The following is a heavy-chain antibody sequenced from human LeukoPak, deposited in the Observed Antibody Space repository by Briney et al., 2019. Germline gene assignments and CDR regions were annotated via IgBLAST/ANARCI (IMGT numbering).Heavy chain of an antibody. D-gene: IGHD3-16*01. J-gene: IGHJ4*02. CDR3: ARDGGFFLFDY. V-gene: IGHV3-7*01. CDR1: GFTFGNYW. Sequence: GGSLRLSCAASGFTFGNYWMTWVRQAPGKGLEWLAHIKDDGSETAYVDSVRGRFTISRDNAKNSLYLQMSSLRDEDTAVYYCARDGGFFLFDYWGQGTLVSVSS. CDR2: IKDDGSET.